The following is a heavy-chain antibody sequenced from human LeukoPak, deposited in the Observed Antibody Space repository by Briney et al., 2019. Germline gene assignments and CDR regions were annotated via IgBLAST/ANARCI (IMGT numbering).Heavy chain of an antibody. CDR3: ASSNYSDSSSYYYAWFDP. Sequence: GASVKVSCKASGDTFSSYAISWVRQAPGQGLEWMGRIIPILGIANYAQKIQGRVTITADKSTSTVYMELSSLRSEDTAVYYCASSNYSDSSSYYYAWFDPWGQGTLVTVSS. V-gene: IGHV1-69*04. CDR1: GDTFSSYA. CDR2: IIPILGIA. D-gene: IGHD3-22*01. J-gene: IGHJ5*02.